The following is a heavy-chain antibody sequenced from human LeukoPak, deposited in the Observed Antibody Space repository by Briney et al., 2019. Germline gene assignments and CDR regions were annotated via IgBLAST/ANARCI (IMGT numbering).Heavy chain of an antibody. CDR1: GYTFTSYD. Sequence: ASVTVSCTASGYTFTSYDINWVRQATGQGLEWMGWMNPNSGNTGYAQKFQGRVTMTRNTSISTAYMELSSLRSEDTAVYYCALQLWYPGGGSFDPWGQGTLVTVSS. J-gene: IGHJ5*02. CDR3: ALQLWYPGGGSFDP. V-gene: IGHV1-8*01. D-gene: IGHD5-18*01. CDR2: MNPNSGNT.